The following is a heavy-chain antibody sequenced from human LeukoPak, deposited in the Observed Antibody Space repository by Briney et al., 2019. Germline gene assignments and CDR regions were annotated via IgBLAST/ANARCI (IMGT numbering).Heavy chain of an antibody. J-gene: IGHJ4*02. V-gene: IGHV4-4*07. CDR1: GGSISIYY. CDR2: IYTNGST. Sequence: PSETLSLTCTVSGGSISIYYWSWIRQPAGKGLEWIGHIYTNGSTKYKSSLKSRVTMSVDTTKNQLSLKLSSVTAADTAVYYCARASSSWYFDYWGQGTQVTVSS. CDR3: ARASSSWYFDY. D-gene: IGHD6-13*01.